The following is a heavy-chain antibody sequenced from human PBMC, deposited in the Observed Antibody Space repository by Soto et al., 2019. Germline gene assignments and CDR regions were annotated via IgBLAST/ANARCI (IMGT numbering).Heavy chain of an antibody. CDR1: GYTFTSYG. Sequence: ASVKVSCKASGYTFTSYGISWVRQAPGQGLEWMGWISAYNGNTNYAQKLQGRVTMTTDTSTSTAYMELRSLRSDDTAVYYCARVGVTKYYYDSSGYYHEAFDIWGQRTMVTVSS. V-gene: IGHV1-18*04. J-gene: IGHJ3*02. D-gene: IGHD3-22*01. CDR2: ISAYNGNT. CDR3: ARVGVTKYYYDSSGYYHEAFDI.